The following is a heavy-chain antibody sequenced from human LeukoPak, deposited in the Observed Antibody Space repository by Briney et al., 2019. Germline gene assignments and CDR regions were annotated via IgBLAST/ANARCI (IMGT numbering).Heavy chain of an antibody. CDR3: ARGPKRVYCSGGSCYSGRFDP. D-gene: IGHD2-15*01. J-gene: IGHJ5*02. Sequence: KPSETLSLTCTVSGGSISSNNYYWGWIRQPPGKGLEWIGTIYYSGSTYYNPSLKSRVTISVDTSKNQFSLKLSSVTAADTAVYYCARGPKRVYCSGGSCYSGRFDPWGQGTLVTVSS. CDR1: GGSISSNNYY. CDR2: IYYSGST. V-gene: IGHV4-39*01.